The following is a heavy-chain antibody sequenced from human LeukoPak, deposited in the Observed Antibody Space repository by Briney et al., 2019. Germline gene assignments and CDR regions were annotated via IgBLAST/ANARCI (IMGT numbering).Heavy chain of an antibody. CDR2: ISSNGGST. D-gene: IGHD3-9*01. V-gene: IGHV3-64*01. CDR3: ARDKYPRCRYFDCPKDY. Sequence: PGGSLRLSCAASGFTFSSYAMHWVRQAPGKGLEYVSAISSNGGSTYYANSVKGRFTISRDNSKNTLYLQMGSLRAEDMAVYYCARDKYPRCRYFDCPKDYWGQGTLVTVSS. CDR1: GFTFSSYA. J-gene: IGHJ4*02.